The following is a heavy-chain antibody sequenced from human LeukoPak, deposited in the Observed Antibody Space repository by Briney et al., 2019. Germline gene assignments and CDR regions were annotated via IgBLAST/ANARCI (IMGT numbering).Heavy chain of an antibody. J-gene: IGHJ5*02. V-gene: IGHV1-18*04. CDR2: ISNYFGVT. CDR1: GFRFSIFG. D-gene: IGHD4-11*01. CDR3: ARDSDYSGNGNGDWFDP. Sequence: ASVNVSCKASGFRFSIFGISWVRQAPGQGFEWMGWISNYFGVTHYAEKFEDRVTMTIDKATTTAYMELRSLRYDDTAIYYCARDSDYSGNGNGDWFDPWGQGTVVIVSS.